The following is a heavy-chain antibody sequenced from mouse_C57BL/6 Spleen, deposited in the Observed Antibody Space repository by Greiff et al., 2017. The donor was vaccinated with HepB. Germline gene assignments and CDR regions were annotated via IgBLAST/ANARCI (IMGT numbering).Heavy chain of an antibody. D-gene: IGHD2-1*01. CDR1: GFSLTSYG. CDR2: IWRGGST. V-gene: IGHV2-5*01. Sequence: VKLVESGPGLVQPSQSLSITCTVSGFSLTSYGVHWVRQSPGKGLEWLGVIWRGGSTDYNAAFMSRLSITKDNSKSQVFFKMNSLQADDTAIYYCAKGGNYEDAMDYWGQGTSVTVSS. J-gene: IGHJ4*01. CDR3: AKGGNYEDAMDY.